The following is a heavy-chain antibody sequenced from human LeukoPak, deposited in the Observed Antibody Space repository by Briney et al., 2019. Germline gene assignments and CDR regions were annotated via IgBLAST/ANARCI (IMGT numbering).Heavy chain of an antibody. CDR2: IYHSGNT. Sequence: PSETLSLTCTVSGYSISTSYYWGWIRQPPGKGLEWIGSIYHSGNTYYNPSLKSRVTISVDTSKNQFSLKLNSVTAADTAVYYCATTHTSHCYDYWGQGTLVTVSS. CDR1: GYSISTSYY. CDR3: ATTHTSHCYDY. V-gene: IGHV4-38-2*02. D-gene: IGHD2-15*01. J-gene: IGHJ4*02.